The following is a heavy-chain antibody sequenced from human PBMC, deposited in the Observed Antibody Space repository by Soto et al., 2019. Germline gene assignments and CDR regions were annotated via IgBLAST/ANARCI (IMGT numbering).Heavy chain of an antibody. CDR3: ARDTRPYCTNGVCSRTDYMDV. J-gene: IGHJ6*03. CDR1: GGSISSGGYY. Sequence: QVQLQESGPGLVKPSQTLSLTCTVSGGSISSGGYYWSWIRQHPGKGLEWIGYIYYSGSTYYNPSLKSRVTISVDTSKNQFSLKLSSVTAADTAVYYCARDTRPYCTNGVCSRTDYMDVWGKGTTVTVSS. CDR2: IYYSGST. D-gene: IGHD2-8*01. V-gene: IGHV4-31*03.